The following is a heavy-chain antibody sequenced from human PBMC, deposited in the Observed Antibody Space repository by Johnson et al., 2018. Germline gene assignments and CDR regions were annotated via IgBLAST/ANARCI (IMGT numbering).Heavy chain of an antibody. D-gene: IGHD3-22*01. CDR1: GYTFTSYA. Sequence: QVQLVQSGAEVKKXGASVKVSCKASGYTFTSYAMHWVRQAPGQRLEWMGWINAGNGTTKYSQKFQGRVTITRDTSASTVYMELCSLRSEDTAVYYCPRQYYYDSSGYSERIYYYYMDVWGQGTTVTVSS. CDR2: INAGNGTT. V-gene: IGHV1-3*01. CDR3: PRQYYYDSSGYSERIYYYYMDV. J-gene: IGHJ6*03.